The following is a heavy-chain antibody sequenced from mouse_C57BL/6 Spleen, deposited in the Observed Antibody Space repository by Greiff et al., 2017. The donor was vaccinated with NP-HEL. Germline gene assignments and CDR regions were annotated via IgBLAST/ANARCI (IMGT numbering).Heavy chain of an antibody. D-gene: IGHD2-1*01. CDR1: EYEFPSHD. CDR3: ARGSYGNYVYFDV. V-gene: IGHV5-2*01. J-gene: IGHJ1*03. CDR2: INSDGGST. Sequence: DVQLVESGGGLVQPGESLKLSCESNEYEFPSHDMSWVRKTPEKRLELVAAINSDGGSTYYPDTMERRFIISRDNTKKTLYLPMSSLGSEDTALYYCARGSYGNYVYFDVWGTGTTVTVSS.